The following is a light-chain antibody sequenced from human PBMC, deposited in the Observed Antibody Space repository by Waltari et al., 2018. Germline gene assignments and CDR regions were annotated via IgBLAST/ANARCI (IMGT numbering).Light chain of an antibody. Sequence: DIQMTQSPSSLSASKGDRVTITCRASQGISSYLNWYQQKPGDAPKLLIYAVSHLESGVPSRFSGRGTGTEFTLTISSLQPEDSGTYYCQQSYSNVLYNFGQGTKLEIK. CDR3: QQSYSNVLYN. CDR2: AVS. J-gene: IGKJ2*01. V-gene: IGKV1-39*01. CDR1: QGISSY.